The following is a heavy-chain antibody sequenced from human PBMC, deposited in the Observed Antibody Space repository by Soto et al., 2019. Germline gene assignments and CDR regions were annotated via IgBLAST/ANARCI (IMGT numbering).Heavy chain of an antibody. V-gene: IGHV3-33*01. CDR2: IWNHGRED. CDR3: VRGPWLVGDVTSFDY. CDR1: GFTFSTYG. J-gene: IGHJ4*02. Sequence: QVHLVESGGGVVQPGRSLRLSCAASGFTFSTYGMHWVRQAPGKGLECVALIWNHGREDSYADSVKGRFTISRDNSKNTLWLQMNSLRADDTAVYYCVRGPWLVGDVTSFDYWGQGSLVTVSS. D-gene: IGHD6-19*01.